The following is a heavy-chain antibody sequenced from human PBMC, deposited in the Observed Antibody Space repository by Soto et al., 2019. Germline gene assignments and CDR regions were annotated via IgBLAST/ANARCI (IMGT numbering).Heavy chain of an antibody. J-gene: IGHJ5*02. V-gene: IGHV1-69*13. CDR3: ARAVRYCSSTSCYHTGTRWFDP. CDR2: IIPIFGTA. Sequence: GASVKVSCKASGGTFSSYAISWVRQAPGQGLEWMGGIIPIFGTANYAQKFQGRVTITADESTSTAYMELSSLRSEDTAVYYCARAVRYCSSTSCYHTGTRWFDPWGQGTLVTVSS. D-gene: IGHD2-2*01. CDR1: GGTFSSYA.